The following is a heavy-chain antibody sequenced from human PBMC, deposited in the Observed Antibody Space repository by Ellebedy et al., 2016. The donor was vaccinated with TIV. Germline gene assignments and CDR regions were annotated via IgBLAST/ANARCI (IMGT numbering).Heavy chain of an antibody. V-gene: IGHV4-34*01. CDR3: ARCYTGTNWFDP. D-gene: IGHD2-2*02. CDR1: GGSISSYY. Sequence: MPSETLSLTCTVSGGSISSYYWSWIRQPPGKGLEWIGEINHSGSTNYNPSLKSRVTISVDTSKIRFSLKLSSVTAADTAIYYCARCYTGTNWFDPWGQGTLVTVSS. CDR2: INHSGST. J-gene: IGHJ5*02.